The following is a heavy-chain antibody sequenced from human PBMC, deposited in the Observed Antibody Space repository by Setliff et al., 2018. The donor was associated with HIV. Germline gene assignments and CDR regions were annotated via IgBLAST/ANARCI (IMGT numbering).Heavy chain of an antibody. V-gene: IGHV1-18*01. Sequence: ASVKVSCKASGYTFSSYGVNWVRQAPGQGLEWMGWISADNGNTKYAQKFQGRVTITTDTSTRTVYMELRSLRSDDTAVYYCARDGLLEAGIRFDYWGQGTLVTVSS. CDR3: ARDGLLEAGIRFDY. CDR1: GYTFSSYG. CDR2: ISADNGNT. D-gene: IGHD6-19*01. J-gene: IGHJ4*02.